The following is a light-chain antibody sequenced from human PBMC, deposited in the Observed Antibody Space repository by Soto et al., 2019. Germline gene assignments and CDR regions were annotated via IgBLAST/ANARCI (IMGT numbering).Light chain of an antibody. CDR2: KAS. J-gene: IGKJ1*01. CDR3: QQYNSYPWT. Sequence: DIQMTQSPSTLSASVGDRVTITCRASQSISTWLAWYQQKPGKAPNLLIYKASSLEGGVPSRFSGSGSGTEFTLTINSLQPDDFATYHCQQYNSYPWTVGQGTKVEIK. V-gene: IGKV1-5*03. CDR1: QSISTW.